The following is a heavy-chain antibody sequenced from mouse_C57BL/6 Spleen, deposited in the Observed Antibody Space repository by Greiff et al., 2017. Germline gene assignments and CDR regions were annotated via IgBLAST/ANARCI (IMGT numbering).Heavy chain of an antibody. CDR2: IDPSDSYT. D-gene: IGHD1-1*01. J-gene: IGHJ2*01. CDR3: ARRITTVVPFDY. CDR1: GYTFTSYW. V-gene: IGHV1-50*01. Sequence: VQLQQPGAELVKPGASVKLSCKASGYTFTSYWMQWVKQRPGQGLEWIGEIDPSDSYTNYNQKFKGKATLTVDTSSSTAYMQLSSLTSEDSAVYYGARRITTVVPFDYWGQGTTLTVSS.